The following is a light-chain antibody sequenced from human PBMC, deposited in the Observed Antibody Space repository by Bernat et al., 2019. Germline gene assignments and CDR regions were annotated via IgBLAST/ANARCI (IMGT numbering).Light chain of an antibody. Sequence: DIQMTQSPTTLSASVGHTVNITCRASQTISPWLARYQHKPGNAPRLLMYQASIFGSGVPSRFSGSGAGAEFTLTITSLQPDDFASYYCQHYNSLPYSFGQGTKLDI. CDR1: QTISPW. J-gene: IGKJ2*01. CDR3: QHYNSLPYS. V-gene: IGKV1-5*03. CDR2: QAS.